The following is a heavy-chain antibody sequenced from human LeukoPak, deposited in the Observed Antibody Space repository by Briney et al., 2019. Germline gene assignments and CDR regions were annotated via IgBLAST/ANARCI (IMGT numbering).Heavy chain of an antibody. D-gene: IGHD5-12*01. CDR3: ARGVIAATISYFDY. CDR1: GFTFSSYW. V-gene: IGHV3-74*01. J-gene: IGHJ4*02. CDR2: INSDGNSI. Sequence: GGSLRLSCAASGFTFSSYWMHWVRQAPGKGLVWVSSINSDGNSIDYADSVKGRFTISRDNAKNTLYLQMNSLRADDTAVYYCARGVIAATISYFDYWGQGALVTVSS.